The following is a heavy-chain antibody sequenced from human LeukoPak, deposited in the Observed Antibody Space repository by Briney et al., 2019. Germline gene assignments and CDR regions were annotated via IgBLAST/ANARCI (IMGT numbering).Heavy chain of an antibody. CDR1: GFTFSSYE. J-gene: IGHJ3*02. Sequence: GGSLRLSCAASGFTFSSYEMNWVRQAPGKGLEWVSYISSSGSTIYYADSVKGRFTISRDNSKNTLYLQMNSLRAEDTAVYYCASMNDYGDPDAFDIWGQGTMVTVSS. D-gene: IGHD4-17*01. CDR2: ISSSGSTI. CDR3: ASMNDYGDPDAFDI. V-gene: IGHV3-48*03.